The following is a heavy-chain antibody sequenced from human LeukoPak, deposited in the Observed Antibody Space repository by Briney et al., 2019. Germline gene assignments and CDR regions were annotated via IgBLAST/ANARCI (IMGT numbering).Heavy chain of an antibody. CDR1: GYTFTGYY. D-gene: IGHD3-10*01. Sequence: ASVKVSCTASGYTFTGYYMHWVRQAPGQGLEWMGWINPNSGGTNYAQKFQGRVTMTRDTSISTAYMELSRLRSDDTAVYYCARGQYYYGSESYVFDYWGQGTLVTVSS. J-gene: IGHJ4*02. CDR2: INPNSGGT. V-gene: IGHV1-2*02. CDR3: ARGQYYYGSESYVFDY.